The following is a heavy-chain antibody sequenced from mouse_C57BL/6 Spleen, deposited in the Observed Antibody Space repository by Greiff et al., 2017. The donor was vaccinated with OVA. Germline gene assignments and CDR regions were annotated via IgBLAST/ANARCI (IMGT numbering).Heavy chain of an antibody. J-gene: IGHJ3*01. CDR1: GYTFTSYW. CDR2: IHPNSGST. Sequence: QVQLQQPGAELVKPGASVKLSCKASGYTFTSYWMHWVKQRPGQGLEWIGMIHPNSGSTNYNEKFKSKATLTVDKSSSTAYMQRSSLTSEDSAVYYCANYGNYEFAYWGQGTLVTVSA. V-gene: IGHV1-64*01. CDR3: ANYGNYEFAY. D-gene: IGHD2-1*01.